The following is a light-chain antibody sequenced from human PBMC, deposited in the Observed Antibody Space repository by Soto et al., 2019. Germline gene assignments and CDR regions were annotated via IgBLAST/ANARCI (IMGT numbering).Light chain of an antibody. J-gene: IGKJ1*01. CDR2: KAS. Sequence: DIQRTQSPSTLSGSVGDRVTITCRASQTISSWLAWYQKKPGKAPKLLIYKASTLKSVVPSRCIAMVSWTECTLTISSLQPDDVSTYYGQHYNSYSEAFGQGTKVDI. CDR1: QTISSW. CDR3: QHYNSYSEA. V-gene: IGKV1-5*03.